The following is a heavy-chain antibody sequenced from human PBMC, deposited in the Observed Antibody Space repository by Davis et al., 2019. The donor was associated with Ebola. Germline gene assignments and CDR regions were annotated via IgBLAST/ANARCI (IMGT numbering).Heavy chain of an antibody. CDR3: TRALYNWNLFDY. V-gene: IGHV3-23*01. CDR2: VDGSGDYT. D-gene: IGHD1-20*01. J-gene: IGHJ4*02. CDR1: GFTFRSYT. Sequence: AGSLTLSCATSGFTFRSYTMGWVRQAPGKGLEWVSSVDGSGDYTYYADSVKGRFTISRDNPKNTQYLQMNSLRAEDTAVYYCTRALYNWNLFDYWGQGTLVAVSS.